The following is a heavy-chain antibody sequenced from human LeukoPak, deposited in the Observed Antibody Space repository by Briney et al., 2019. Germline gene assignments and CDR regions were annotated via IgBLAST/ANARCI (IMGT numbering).Heavy chain of an antibody. CDR1: CGSILTTNW. V-gene: IGHV4-4*02. Sequence: SETLSLTRAVSCGSILTTNWWSWVRQPPGKGLAWIGEVHLSGASNYNPSLKSRVSMSIDNSKNQLSLKLTSVTAADTAIYYCARESGAFCPFGFWGQGTLVTVSS. D-gene: IGHD1-26*01. CDR3: ARESGAFCPFGF. J-gene: IGHJ4*02. CDR2: VHLSGAS.